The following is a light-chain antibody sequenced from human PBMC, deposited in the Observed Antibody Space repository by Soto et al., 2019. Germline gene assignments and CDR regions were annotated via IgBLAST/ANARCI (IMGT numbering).Light chain of an antibody. V-gene: IGKV3-11*01. CDR2: DAS. CDR3: QQRSNWPLT. CDR1: QSVSSY. Sequence: EIVLTQSPATLPLSPGERATLSCRASQSVSSYLAWYQHKPGQAPRLLIYDASNRATGIPARFSGSGSGTGFTLTISSLEPEDFAVYYCQQRSNWPLTFGGGTKVDIK. J-gene: IGKJ4*01.